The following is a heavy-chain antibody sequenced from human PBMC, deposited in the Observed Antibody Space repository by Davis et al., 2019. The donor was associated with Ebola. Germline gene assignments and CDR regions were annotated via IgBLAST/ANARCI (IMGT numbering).Heavy chain of an antibody. D-gene: IGHD3-9*01. CDR2: ISSSGSTI. V-gene: IGHV3-48*04. J-gene: IGHJ4*02. CDR1: GFTFSSYA. Sequence: GGSLRLSCAASGFTFSSYAMNWVRQAPGKGLEWVSYISSSGSTIYYADSVKGRFTISRDNAKNSLYLQMNSLRAEDTAVYYCASFESTSAGDYFDYWGQGTLVTVSS. CDR3: ASFESTSAGDYFDY.